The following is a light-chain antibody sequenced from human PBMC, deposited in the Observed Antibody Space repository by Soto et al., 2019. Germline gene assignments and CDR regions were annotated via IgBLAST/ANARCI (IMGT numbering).Light chain of an antibody. V-gene: IGKV1-39*01. Sequence: DIQMTQSPSSLSASVGDRVTIICRASQSISRHLNWYQQKPGKAPNLLIYGASSLQSGVPSRFSGSGSGTDFTLTISSLQPEDFATYYCQQSYSTPPVTFGQGTRLDIK. J-gene: IGKJ5*01. CDR2: GAS. CDR3: QQSYSTPPVT. CDR1: QSISRH.